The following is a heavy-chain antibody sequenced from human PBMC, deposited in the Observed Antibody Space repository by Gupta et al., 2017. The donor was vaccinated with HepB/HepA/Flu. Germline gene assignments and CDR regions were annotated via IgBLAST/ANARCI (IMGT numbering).Heavy chain of an antibody. J-gene: IGHJ4*02. D-gene: IGHD2-21*02. Sequence: EVPRVESGGGWVPSGRSWRLSCTVSGFTFGDYAMTGVRQAPGKGLEWVGSIMSKADGGATEYAASVNGRFTISTDDFKSIAYLQMNSLKTEDTAVYYCTRWKGTATRRDWGQGTLGTVSS. V-gene: IGHV3-49*04. CDR1: GFTFGDYA. CDR2: IMSKADGGAT. CDR3: TRWKGTATRRD.